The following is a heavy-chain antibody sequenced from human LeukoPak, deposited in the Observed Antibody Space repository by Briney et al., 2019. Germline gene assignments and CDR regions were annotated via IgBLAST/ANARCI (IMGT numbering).Heavy chain of an antibody. Sequence: SGTLSLTCAVSDVSISGDNWWSWVRQSPGKGLEWIGEIFHGGSTNCNPSLKSRVTISIDKSKNQFSLSLTSVTAADTAVYYCAKVRGGCSRTSCYFENWGQGTLITVSS. CDR2: IFHGGST. CDR3: AKVRGGCSRTSCYFEN. V-gene: IGHV4-4*02. D-gene: IGHD2-2*01. J-gene: IGHJ4*02. CDR1: DVSISGDNW.